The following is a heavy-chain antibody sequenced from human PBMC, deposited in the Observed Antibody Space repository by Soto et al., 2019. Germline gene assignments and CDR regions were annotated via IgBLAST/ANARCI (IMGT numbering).Heavy chain of an antibody. Sequence: EVQLVESGGGLVQPGGSLRLSCVVSGFTFSTSWMHWVRQSPGKGPVWVSRINTDGSGTSYADSVKGRFTISRDNAKNTLYLQMTSLRAEDTAVYYCAREVVGWPLDYWGQGALVTVFS. CDR1: GFTFSTSW. J-gene: IGHJ4*02. D-gene: IGHD2-21*01. CDR2: INTDGSGT. CDR3: AREVVGWPLDY. V-gene: IGHV3-74*01.